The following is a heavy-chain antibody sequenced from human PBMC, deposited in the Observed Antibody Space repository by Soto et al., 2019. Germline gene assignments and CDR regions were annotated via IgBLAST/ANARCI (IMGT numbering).Heavy chain of an antibody. J-gene: IGHJ6*02. CDR3: ASSIFYGDYQLWYYYGMDV. D-gene: IGHD4-17*01. V-gene: IGHV4-59*01. Sequence: SETLSLTCSFPGDSISNYYWSWIRQPPGKGLEWMGYIYYSASTNYKPSLNYNPSLKSRVTISLDTSQNQFSLKLSSVTAADTAVYYCASSIFYGDYQLWYYYGMDVWGQGTTVTVSS. CDR1: GDSISNYY. CDR2: IYYSAST.